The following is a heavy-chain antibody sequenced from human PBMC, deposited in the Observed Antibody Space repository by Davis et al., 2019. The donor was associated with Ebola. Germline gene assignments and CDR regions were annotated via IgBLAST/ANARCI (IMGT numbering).Heavy chain of an antibody. Sequence: GGSLRLSCAASGFTVSSNYMSWVRQAPGKGLEWVSVIYSGGSTYYADSVKGRFTISRDNPKNTLYLQMNSLRAEDTAVYYCAKASRQWQQFDYWGQGTLVTVSS. CDR3: AKASRQWQQFDY. CDR1: GFTVSSNY. CDR2: IYSGGST. D-gene: IGHD6-19*01. J-gene: IGHJ4*02. V-gene: IGHV3-53*01.